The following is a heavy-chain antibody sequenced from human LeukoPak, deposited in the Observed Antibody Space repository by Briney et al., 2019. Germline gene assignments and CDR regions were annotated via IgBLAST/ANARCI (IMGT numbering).Heavy chain of an antibody. CDR2: IDWDDDK. J-gene: IGHJ4*02. Sequence: SGPALVKPTQTLTLTCTFSGFSLSTSGMCVSWIRQPPGKALEWLARIDWDDDKYYSTSLKTRLTISKDTSKNQVVLTMTNMDPVDTATYYCARIRYDSSGYPPNFDYWGQGTLVTVPS. D-gene: IGHD3-22*01. V-gene: IGHV2-70*11. CDR3: ARIRYDSSGYPPNFDY. CDR1: GFSLSTSGMC.